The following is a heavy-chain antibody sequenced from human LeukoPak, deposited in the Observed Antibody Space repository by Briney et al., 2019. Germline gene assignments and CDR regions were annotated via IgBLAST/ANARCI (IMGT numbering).Heavy chain of an antibody. CDR1: GFTFSSYA. CDR2: MTGSGGST. V-gene: IGHV3-23*01. D-gene: IGHD6-13*01. Sequence: PGGSLRLSCAATGFTFSSYAMSWVRQAPGKGLEWVSAMTGSGGSTYYADSVKGRFTISGDNSKNTPYLQMNSLRAEDTAVYYCARESSSTWYGSLDYWGQGTPVTVSS. J-gene: IGHJ4*02. CDR3: ARESSSTWYGSLDY.